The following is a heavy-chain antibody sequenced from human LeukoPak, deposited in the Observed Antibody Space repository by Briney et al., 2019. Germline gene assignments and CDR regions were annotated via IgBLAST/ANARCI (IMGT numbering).Heavy chain of an antibody. CDR1: GFTFSSYN. Sequence: GGSLRLSCAASGFTFSSYNMNWVRQAPGKGLEWVAYISSSSSTIYYADSVKGRFTISRDNAKNSLYLQMNSLRAEDTAVSYCARDDRSSWYYFDYWGQGTLVTVSS. J-gene: IGHJ4*02. D-gene: IGHD6-13*01. CDR3: ARDDRSSWYYFDY. CDR2: ISSSSSTI. V-gene: IGHV3-48*01.